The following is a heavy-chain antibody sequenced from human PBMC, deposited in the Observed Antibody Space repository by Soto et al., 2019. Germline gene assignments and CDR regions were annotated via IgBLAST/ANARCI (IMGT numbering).Heavy chain of an antibody. V-gene: IGHV3-23*01. CDR3: AGHYDSTGYYSEYFQH. Sequence: GGSLRLSCAASGFTFSSYAMNWVRQAPGKGLEWVSVITGSGDATYYADSVKGRFTISRDNARNTLYLQMNSLRAEDTAVYYCAGHYDSTGYYSEYFQHWGQGTLVTVSS. J-gene: IGHJ1*01. CDR1: GFTFSSYA. D-gene: IGHD3-22*01. CDR2: ITGSGDAT.